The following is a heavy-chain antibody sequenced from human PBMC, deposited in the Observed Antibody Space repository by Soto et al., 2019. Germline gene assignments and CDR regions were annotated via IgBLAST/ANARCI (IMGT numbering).Heavy chain of an antibody. V-gene: IGHV3-30*03. D-gene: IGHD3-10*01. J-gene: IGHJ4*02. CDR1: GFPFTSYG. CDR2: ISYDGSDK. Sequence: QVQLVESGGGVVQPGRSLRLSCAASGFPFTSYGMHWVREGPDKGLGWVAIISYDGSDKYYADSVKGRFTISRDNSKNSLYLQINSLRPEDTALYYCVGGQYYFDYRGQGPLVIVSS. CDR3: VGGQYYFDY.